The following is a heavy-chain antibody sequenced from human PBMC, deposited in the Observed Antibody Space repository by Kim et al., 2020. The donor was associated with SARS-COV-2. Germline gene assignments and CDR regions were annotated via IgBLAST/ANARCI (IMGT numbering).Heavy chain of an antibody. J-gene: IGHJ4*02. D-gene: IGHD3-16*02. V-gene: IGHV3-23*01. CDR3: TRLWVNFRRFDF. CDR2: ISGSGAYT. Sequence: GGSLRLSCAASGFTFESSAMNWVRRAPGKGLEWVSTISGSGAYTYYADSVKGRFTVSSANYLNTLYLEINSLTADDTAFYYCTRLWVNFRRFDFCGQGTRVTVSS. CDR1: GFTFESSA.